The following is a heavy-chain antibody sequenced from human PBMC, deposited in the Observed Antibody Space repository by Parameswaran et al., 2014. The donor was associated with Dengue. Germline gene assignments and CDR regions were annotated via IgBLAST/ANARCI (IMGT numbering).Heavy chain of an antibody. V-gene: IGHV3-30-3*01. CDR3: ARRYCSSTSCYRPPDY. D-gene: IGHD2-2*01. Sequence: VRQMPGKGLEWVVVISYDGSNKYYADSVKGRFTISRDNSKNTLYLQMNSLRAEDTAVYYCARRYCSSTSCYRPPDYWGQGTLVTVSS. CDR2: ISYDGSNK. J-gene: IGHJ4*02.